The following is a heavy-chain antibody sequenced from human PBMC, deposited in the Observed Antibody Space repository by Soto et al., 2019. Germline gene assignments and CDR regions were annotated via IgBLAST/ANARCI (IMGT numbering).Heavy chain of an antibody. J-gene: IGHJ4*02. Sequence: PGGSLRLSCAASGFTFSSYGMHWVRQAPGKGLEWVAVISYDGSNKYYADSVKGRFTISRDNSKNTLYLQMNSLRAEDTAVYYCAKEYGDLDYWGQGTLVTVSS. CDR2: ISYDGSNK. V-gene: IGHV3-30*18. CDR3: AKEYGDLDY. CDR1: GFTFSSYG. D-gene: IGHD4-17*01.